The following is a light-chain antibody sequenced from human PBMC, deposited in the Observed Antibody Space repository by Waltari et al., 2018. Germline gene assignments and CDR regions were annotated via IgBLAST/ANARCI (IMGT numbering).Light chain of an antibody. CDR1: QSISSW. V-gene: IGKV1-5*03. CDR3: QQYNSYSLT. CDR2: KAS. J-gene: IGKJ4*01. Sequence: DIQMTQSPSTLSASVGDRVTITCRASQSISSWFAWYQQKPGKAPKLLIYKASSLESGVPSRFSGSESGTEFTLTISSLQPDDFATYYCQQYNSYSLTFGGGTKVEIK.